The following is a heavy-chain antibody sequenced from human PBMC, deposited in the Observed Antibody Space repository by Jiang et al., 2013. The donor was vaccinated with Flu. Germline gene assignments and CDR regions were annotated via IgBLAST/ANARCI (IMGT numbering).Heavy chain of an antibody. J-gene: IGHJ5*02. CDR2: IYYSGST. D-gene: IGHD2-2*01. CDR3: ASQSPHCSSISCSLGWFDP. V-gene: IGHV4-39*07. Sequence: PGLVKPSETLSLTCTVSGGSISSSSYYWGWIRQPPGKGLEWIGSIYYSGSTYYNPSLKSRVTISVDTSKNQFSLKLSSVTAADTAVYYCASQSPHCSSISCSLGWFDPWGQGTLVTVSS. CDR1: GGSISSSSYY.